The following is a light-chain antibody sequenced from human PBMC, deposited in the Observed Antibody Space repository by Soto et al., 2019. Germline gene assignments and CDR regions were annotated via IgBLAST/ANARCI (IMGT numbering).Light chain of an antibody. CDR1: SSDVGGYNY. V-gene: IGLV2-14*03. Sequence: QSALTQPASVSGSPGQSITIACTGTSSDVGGYNYVSWYQQHPGKAPKLMISDVINRPSGVSNRFSGSKSGNTASLTISGLQDEEEAEYYCSSSTSSTAHVVFGGGTKLTVL. J-gene: IGLJ2*01. CDR3: SSSTSSTAHVV. CDR2: DVI.